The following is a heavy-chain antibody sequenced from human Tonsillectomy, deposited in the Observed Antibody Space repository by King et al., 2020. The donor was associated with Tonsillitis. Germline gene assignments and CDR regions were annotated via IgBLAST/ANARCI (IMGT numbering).Heavy chain of an antibody. Sequence: VQLVQSGAEVKKPGASVKVSCKASGYTFTGHYMHWVRQAPGQGLEWIGWINPNSGGPNYAQKFQGRVTMTRDTAISAAYMGLGRLGSDDTAVYYCARGSWNPSSLEYYYYGMDVWGQGTTVTVSS. CDR1: GYTFTGHY. D-gene: IGHD1-1*01. CDR2: INPNSGGP. J-gene: IGHJ6*02. V-gene: IGHV1-2*02. CDR3: ARGSWNPSSLEYYYYGMDV.